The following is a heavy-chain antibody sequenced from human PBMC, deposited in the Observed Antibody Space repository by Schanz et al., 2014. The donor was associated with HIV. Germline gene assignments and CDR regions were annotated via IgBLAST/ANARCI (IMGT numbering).Heavy chain of an antibody. V-gene: IGHV1-2*02. D-gene: IGHD5-12*01. Sequence: QVQLVQSGAEVKEPGASVKVSCKASGYTFTGYYLHWVRQAPGQGLEWMGWINPNSGGADSAQKCQGRVTMTRDTSISTAYLELSRLRSDDTAVYYCAREPNYSGFDSWGHGTLVTVSS. CDR3: AREPNYSGFDS. J-gene: IGHJ5*01. CDR1: GYTFTGYY. CDR2: INPNSGGA.